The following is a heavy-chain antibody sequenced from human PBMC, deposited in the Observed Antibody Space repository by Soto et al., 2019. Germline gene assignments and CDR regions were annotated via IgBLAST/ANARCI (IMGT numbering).Heavy chain of an antibody. CDR3: AKDHPQYWIAAACPFDY. Sequence: EVQLLESGGGLVQPGGSLRLSCAASGFTFSSYAMSWVRQAPGKGLEWVSAISGSGGSTYYADSVKGRLTISRDNSKSPLYLQMNSLRAEDTAVYYCAKDHPQYWIAAACPFDYWGQGTLVTVSS. V-gene: IGHV3-23*01. CDR1: GFTFSSYA. J-gene: IGHJ4*02. CDR2: ISGSGGST. D-gene: IGHD6-13*01.